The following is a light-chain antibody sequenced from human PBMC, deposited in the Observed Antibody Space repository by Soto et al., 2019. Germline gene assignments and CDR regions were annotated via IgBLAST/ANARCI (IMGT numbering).Light chain of an antibody. CDR3: QEYSISPRIT. CDR1: QSVSSSY. Sequence: EIMLPQSPGTLSLSPGERATLSCRASQSVSSSYLAWYQQKPGQAPRLLIYGASSRATGIPDRFSGSGSGTDFTLSISRLEPADFARYYRQEYSISPRITFGQGTRLEI. CDR2: GAS. V-gene: IGKV3-20*01. J-gene: IGKJ5*01.